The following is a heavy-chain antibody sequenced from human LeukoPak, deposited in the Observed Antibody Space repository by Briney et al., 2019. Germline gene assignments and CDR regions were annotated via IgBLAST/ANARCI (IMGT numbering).Heavy chain of an antibody. V-gene: IGHV3-23*01. D-gene: IGHD5-12*01. CDR2: ISASGGST. CDR1: GFTLSSYA. J-gene: IGHJ4*02. CDR3: ASQTSGYSGYSSHY. Sequence: GGSLRLSCAASGFTLSSYAMSWVRQASGKGLDWVSAISASGGSTSYADSVKGRFTISRDNSKNTLYLQMNSLRAVDTAVYYCASQTSGYSGYSSHYWGQGTLVTVSS.